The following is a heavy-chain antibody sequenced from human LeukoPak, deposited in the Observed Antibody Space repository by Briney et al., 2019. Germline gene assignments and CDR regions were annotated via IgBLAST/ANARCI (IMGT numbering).Heavy chain of an antibody. J-gene: IGHJ3*02. CDR2: IYTSGST. Sequence: SSETLPLTCTVSGGSISSYYWSWIRQPAGKGLEWIGRIYTSGSTNYNPSLKSRVTMSVDTSKNQFSLKLSSVTAADTAVYYCASQYCSGGSCDAFDIWGQGTMVTVSS. V-gene: IGHV4-4*07. CDR3: ASQYCSGGSCDAFDI. D-gene: IGHD2-15*01. CDR1: GGSISSYY.